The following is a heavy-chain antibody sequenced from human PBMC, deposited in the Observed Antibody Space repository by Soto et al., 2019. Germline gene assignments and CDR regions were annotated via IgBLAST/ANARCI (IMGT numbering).Heavy chain of an antibody. J-gene: IGHJ6*04. CDR1: GFSFSSFA. V-gene: IGHV3-23*01. Sequence: EVLLLESGGGLVQPGGSLRLSCEASGFSFSSFAMNWVRQAPGKGLEWVSVIGDSGASTYYADSVKGRVTISRDNSRNTLYLLMNSMRAEDTDVYYWRKGVELDVWGNGTTITVSS. CDR2: IGDSGAST. D-gene: IGHD1-26*01. CDR3: RKGVELDV.